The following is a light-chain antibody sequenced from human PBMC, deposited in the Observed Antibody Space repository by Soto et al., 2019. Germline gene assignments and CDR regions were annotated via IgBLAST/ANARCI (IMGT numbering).Light chain of an antibody. CDR1: SSDVGGYDY. CDR2: DVN. V-gene: IGLV2-14*03. J-gene: IGLJ3*02. Sequence: QSALTQPASVSGSPGQSITISCTGTSSDVGGYDYVSWYQHHPGKAPKLMIYDVNNRPSGVSNRFSGSKSGNTAYLTISGLHDEDEAHYYCGSYTSTISPVFGGGTKVTVL. CDR3: GSYTSTISPV.